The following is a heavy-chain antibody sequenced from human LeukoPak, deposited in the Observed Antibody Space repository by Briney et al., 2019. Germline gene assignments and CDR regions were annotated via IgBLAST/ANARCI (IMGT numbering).Heavy chain of an antibody. CDR2: INPNSGGT. V-gene: IGHV1-2*02. J-gene: IGHJ4*02. D-gene: IGHD6-19*01. CDR1: GYTFTGYY. CDR3: ARASSGGWYKDFDH. Sequence: ASVKVSCKASGYTFTGYYMHWVRQAPGQGLQWMGWINPNSGGTYYAQNFQGRVTMTRDTSISTAYMEVTSLKSDDTAVFYCARASSGGWYKDFDHWGQGTLVTVSS.